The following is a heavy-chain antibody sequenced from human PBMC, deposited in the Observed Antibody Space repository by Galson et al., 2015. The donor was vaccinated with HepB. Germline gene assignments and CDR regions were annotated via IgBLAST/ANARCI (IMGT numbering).Heavy chain of an antibody. CDR3: ARLPLAVGGRKDAFDI. CDR2: ISYDGSNK. J-gene: IGHJ3*02. D-gene: IGHD6-19*01. Sequence: SLRLSCAASGFTFSSYAMHWVRQAPGKGLEWVAVISYDGSNKYYADSVKGRFTISRDNSKNTLYLQMNSLRAEDTAVYYCARLPLAVGGRKDAFDIWGQGTMVTVSS. CDR1: GFTFSSYA. V-gene: IGHV3-30*04.